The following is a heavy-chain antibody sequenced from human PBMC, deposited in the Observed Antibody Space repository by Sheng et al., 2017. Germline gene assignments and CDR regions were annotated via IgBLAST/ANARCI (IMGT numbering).Heavy chain of an antibody. CDR2: VNHSGST. CDR3: ARGGRAAAGSRVSY. J-gene: IGHJ4*02. Sequence: QVQLQQWGAGLLKPSETLSLTCAVYGGSFSGYYWSWIRQPPREGAWSGLGKVNHSGSTNYNPSLKSRVTISVDTSKNQFSLKLSSVTAADTAVYYCARGGRAAAGSRVSYWGQGTLVTVSS. D-gene: IGHD6-13*01. V-gene: IGHV4-34*01. CDR1: GGSFSGYY.